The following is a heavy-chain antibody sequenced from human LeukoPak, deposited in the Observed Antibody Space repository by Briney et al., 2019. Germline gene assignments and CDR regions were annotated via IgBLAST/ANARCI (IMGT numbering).Heavy chain of an antibody. D-gene: IGHD1-1*01. CDR3: ARENTGTTTQNYYYYYYMDV. Sequence: GRSLRLSCAASGFTFSSYWMHWVRQAPGKGLEWVSAISGSGGSTYYADSVKGRFTISRDNAKNSLYLQMNSLRAEDTAVYYCARENTGTTTQNYYYYYYMDVWGKGTTVTISS. CDR2: ISGSGGST. J-gene: IGHJ6*03. V-gene: IGHV3-21*01. CDR1: GFTFSSYW.